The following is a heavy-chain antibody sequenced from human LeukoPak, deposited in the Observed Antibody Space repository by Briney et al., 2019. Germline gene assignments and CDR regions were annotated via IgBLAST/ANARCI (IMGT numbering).Heavy chain of an antibody. V-gene: IGHV4-39*07. J-gene: IGHJ4*02. CDR3: AREGGPYRPLDY. CDR2: VNLQGST. D-gene: IGHD3-16*01. CDR1: GGSISNSNYY. Sequence: PSETLSLTCTVSGGSISNSNYYWGWVRQPPGKGLEWIGEVNLQGSTNYNPSLMGRVAISVDTSENHVSLQLTSVTAADTAVYYCAREGGPYRPLDYSGQGTLVTVS.